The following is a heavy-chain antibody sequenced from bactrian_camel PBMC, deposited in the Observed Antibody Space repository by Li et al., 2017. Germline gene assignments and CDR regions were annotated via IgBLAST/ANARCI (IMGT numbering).Heavy chain of an antibody. CDR2: FATDGTA. Sequence: HVQLVESGGGSVQTGGSLRLSCAVSGYTFSTGCMGWFRQAPGKEREGVAGFATDGTAYYADSVKGRFTISKDNAKNTLLLQMNGLKPDDTAMYYCAARQRCSCGSCYTSCLGGEYNYWGQGTQVTVS. CDR3: AARQRCSCGSCYTSCLGGEYNY. D-gene: IGHD2*01. CDR1: GYTFSTGC. V-gene: IGHV3S53*01. J-gene: IGHJ4*01.